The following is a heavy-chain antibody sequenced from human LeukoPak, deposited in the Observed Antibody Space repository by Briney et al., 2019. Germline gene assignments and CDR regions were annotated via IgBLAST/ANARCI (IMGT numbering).Heavy chain of an antibody. V-gene: IGHV4-59*01. J-gene: IGHJ6*03. CDR3: ARLSNYYYYYCMDV. CDR2: IYFSGST. CDR1: GGSIRSNY. Sequence: PSETLSLTCTVSGGSIRSNYWSWIRQPPGKGLEWIGYIYFSGSTNYNPYLKSRVTISVDTSKNQFSLKLSSVNAADMAVYYCARLSNYYYYYCMDVWGKGTTVTVSS.